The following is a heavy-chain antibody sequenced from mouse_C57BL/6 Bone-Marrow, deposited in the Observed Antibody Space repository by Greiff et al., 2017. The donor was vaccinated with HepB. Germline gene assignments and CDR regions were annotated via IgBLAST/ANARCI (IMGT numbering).Heavy chain of an antibody. J-gene: IGHJ4*01. CDR3: ARRWLYAMDY. V-gene: IGHV5-17*01. D-gene: IGHD2-3*01. CDR1: GFTFSDYG. Sequence: EVQWVESGGGLVKPGGSLKLSCAASGFTFSDYGMHWVRQAPEKGLEWVAYISSGSSTIYYADTVKGRFTISRDNAKNTLFLQMNSLRSEDTAMYYCARRWLYAMDYWGQGTSVTVSS. CDR2: ISSGSSTI.